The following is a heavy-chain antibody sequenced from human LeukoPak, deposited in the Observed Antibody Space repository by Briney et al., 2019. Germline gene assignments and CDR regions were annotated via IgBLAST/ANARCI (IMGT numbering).Heavy chain of an antibody. CDR2: INHSGSTS. CDR3: AREVVLSSSWYKNWFDP. D-gene: IGHD6-13*01. J-gene: IGHJ5*02. Sequence: SETLSLTCAVYGESFSGYFWNWIRQPPGKGLEWIGEINHSGSTSNHNPSLKSRVTMSVDTSKNQFSLKLSSVTAADTAVYYCAREVVLSSSWYKNWFDPWGQGTLVTVSS. V-gene: IGHV4-34*01. CDR1: GESFSGYF.